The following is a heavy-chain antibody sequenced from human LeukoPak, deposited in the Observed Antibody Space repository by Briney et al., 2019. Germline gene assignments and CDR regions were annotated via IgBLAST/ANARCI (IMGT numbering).Heavy chain of an antibody. CDR2: MNPNSGNT. CDR1: GGTFSSYA. V-gene: IGHV1-8*02. CDR3: ARDEVVAAPNYFGMVV. Sequence: ASVKVSCKASGGTFSSYAISWVRQATGQELEWMGWMNPNSGNTGLAQKFQGRVTLTRDTSLSTAYMELSNLRSDDTAVYYCARDEVVAAPNYFGMVVWGQGTTVSVSS. J-gene: IGHJ6*02. D-gene: IGHD2-15*01.